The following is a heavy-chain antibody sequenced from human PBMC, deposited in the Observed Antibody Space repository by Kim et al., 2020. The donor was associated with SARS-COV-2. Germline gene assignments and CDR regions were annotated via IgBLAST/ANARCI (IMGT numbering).Heavy chain of an antibody. Sequence: ASVKVSCKSSGYDFSNFAMNWVRQAPGQGLEWMGWINTKTAKPTYAEALTGRFSFSMDTAASTTFLHISNLQAEDTAVYFCAREGLYFSTWADFWGQGTLVTVSP. V-gene: IGHV7-4-1*01. J-gene: IGHJ4*02. D-gene: IGHD2-15*01. CDR3: AREGLYFSTWADF. CDR1: GYDFSNFA. CDR2: INTKTAKP.